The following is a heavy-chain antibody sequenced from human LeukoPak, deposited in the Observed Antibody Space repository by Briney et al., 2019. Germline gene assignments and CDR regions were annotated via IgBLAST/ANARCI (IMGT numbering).Heavy chain of an antibody. CDR2: TYYRSKWYN. CDR3: AREGRGYCSGGSCYGISSWFDP. Sequence: SQTLSLTCAISGDSVSSNSAGWNWIRQSPSRGLEWLGRTYYRSKWYNDDAVSVKSRITINPDTSKNQFSLQLNSVTPEDTAVYYCAREGRGYCSGGSCYGISSWFDPWGQGTLVTVSS. CDR1: GDSVSSNSAG. V-gene: IGHV6-1*01. D-gene: IGHD2-15*01. J-gene: IGHJ5*02.